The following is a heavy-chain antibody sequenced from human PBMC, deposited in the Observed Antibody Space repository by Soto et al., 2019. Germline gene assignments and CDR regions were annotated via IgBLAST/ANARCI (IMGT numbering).Heavy chain of an antibody. Sequence: QVQLVQSGAEVKKPGSSVKVSCKASGGTFSSYAISWVRQAPGQGLEWMGGIIPVFGTGIYAQKFQGRVTITADNAPNTAYMELSSLRSEDTAVYLCARVGGTGGYTYGLDYWGQGTLVTVAA. V-gene: IGHV1-69*06. J-gene: IGHJ4*02. CDR1: GGTFSSYA. CDR2: IIPVFGTG. CDR3: ARVGGTGGYTYGLDY. D-gene: IGHD5-18*01.